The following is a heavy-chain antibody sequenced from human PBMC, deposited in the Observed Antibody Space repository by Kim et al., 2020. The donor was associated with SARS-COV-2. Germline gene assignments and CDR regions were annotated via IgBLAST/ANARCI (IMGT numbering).Heavy chain of an antibody. CDR2: VWFDGGNK. CDR1: GFTFSTYG. Sequence: GGSLRLSCAASGFTFSTYGMHWVRQAPGKGLEWVGIVWFDGGNKFYANSVRGRFTIYRDNSNNMLFLEMNSLRADDTAVYYCAEAGYRDPGDDAFDVWGQGTMVTVSS. D-gene: IGHD3-16*01. J-gene: IGHJ3*01. V-gene: IGHV3-33*06. CDR3: AEAGYRDPGDDAFDV.